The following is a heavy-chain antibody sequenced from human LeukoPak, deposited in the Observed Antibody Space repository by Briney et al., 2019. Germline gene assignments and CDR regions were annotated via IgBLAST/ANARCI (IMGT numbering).Heavy chain of an antibody. D-gene: IGHD5-18*01. Sequence: GGSLRLSCVVSGFPFTNNPMNWVRQAPGKGVEWVSYISNDITTTYYAESVKGGFTISRDNARNSLYLQMNSLRVEDTAVYYCARDGGKSYEIDYWGQGTLVTVSS. CDR2: ISNDITTT. CDR3: ARDGGKSYEIDY. J-gene: IGHJ4*02. CDR1: GFPFTNNP. V-gene: IGHV3-48*01.